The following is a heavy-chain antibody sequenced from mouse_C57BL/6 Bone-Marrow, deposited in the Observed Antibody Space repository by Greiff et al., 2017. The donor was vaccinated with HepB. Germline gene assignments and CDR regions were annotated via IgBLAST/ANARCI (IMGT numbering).Heavy chain of an antibody. CDR1: GYTFTEYT. Sequence: VQLQQSGAELVKPGASVKLSCKASGYTFTEYTIHWVKQRSGQGLEWIGWFYPGSGSIKYNEKFKDKATLTADKSSSTVYMELSRLTSEDSAVYFCARHGLRGATVVATDYFDYWGQGTTLTVSS. V-gene: IGHV1-62-2*01. CDR3: ARHGLRGATVVATDYFDY. D-gene: IGHD1-1*01. J-gene: IGHJ2*01. CDR2: FYPGSGSI.